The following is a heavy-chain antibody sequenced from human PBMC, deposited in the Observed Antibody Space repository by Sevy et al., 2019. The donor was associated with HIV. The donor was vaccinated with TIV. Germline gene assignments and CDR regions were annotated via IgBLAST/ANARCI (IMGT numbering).Heavy chain of an antibody. D-gene: IGHD2-2*01. J-gene: IGHJ6*03. CDR1: GGSISSYY. CDR3: ARNGIVVVPAAHGKPYYYYYMDV. CDR2: IYTSGST. Sequence: SETLSLTCTVSGGSISSYYWSWIRQPAGKGLEWIGRIYTSGSTNYNPSLKSRVTMSVDTSKNQFSLKLSSVTAAETAVYYYARNGIVVVPAAHGKPYYYYYMDVWGKGTTVTVSS. V-gene: IGHV4-4*07.